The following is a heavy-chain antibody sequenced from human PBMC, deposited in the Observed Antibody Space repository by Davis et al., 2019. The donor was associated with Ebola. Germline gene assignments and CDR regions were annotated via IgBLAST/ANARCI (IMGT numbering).Heavy chain of an antibody. CDR2: IYYSGTT. D-gene: IGHD3-10*01. Sequence: LRLSCTVSEGSINSGDYFWSWVRQPPGKGLEWIGYIYYSGTTYYIPSLKGRLTISVDTFKNQFSLKLSSVTAADTAVYFCARFFYGSYYMDVWDKGTTVTVSS. V-gene: IGHV4-30-4*01. CDR3: ARFFYGSYYMDV. J-gene: IGHJ6*03. CDR1: EGSINSGDYF.